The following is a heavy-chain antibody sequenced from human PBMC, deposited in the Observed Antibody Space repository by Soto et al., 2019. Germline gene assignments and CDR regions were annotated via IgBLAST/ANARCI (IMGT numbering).Heavy chain of an antibody. V-gene: IGHV3-23*01. CDR3: AKDRAQQWLAVGNWFDP. CDR1: GFTFSSYA. D-gene: IGHD6-19*01. Sequence: GSLRLSCAASGFTFSSYAMSWVRQAPGKGLEWVSAISGSGGSTYYADSVKGRFTISRDNSKNTLYLQMNSLRAEDTAVYYCAKDRAQQWLAVGNWFDPWGQGTLVTVSS. CDR2: ISGSGGST. J-gene: IGHJ5*02.